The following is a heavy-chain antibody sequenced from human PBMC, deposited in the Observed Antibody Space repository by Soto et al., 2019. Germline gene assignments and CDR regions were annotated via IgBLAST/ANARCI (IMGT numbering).Heavy chain of an antibody. Sequence: EVQLVESGGGLVQPGRSLRLSCAASGFTFDDNAMHWVRQFPGKGLEWVSGISWNSGTIAYADSVKGRFTISRDNAKNPLYLQMNSLRAEDTALYYCARDMYFITAAGGGIDDWGQGTLVTVSS. CDR2: ISWNSGTI. CDR1: GFTFDDNA. V-gene: IGHV3-9*01. CDR3: ARDMYFITAAGGGIDD. D-gene: IGHD6-25*01. J-gene: IGHJ4*02.